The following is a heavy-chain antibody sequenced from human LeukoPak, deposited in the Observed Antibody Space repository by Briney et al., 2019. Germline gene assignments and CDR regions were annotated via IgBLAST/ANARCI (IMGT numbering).Heavy chain of an antibody. CDR2: ISPSGGST. J-gene: IGHJ4*02. CDR3: ARDPSNFYSGGYYSYPDY. CDR1: GYTFTSYY. V-gene: IGHV1-46*01. D-gene: IGHD1-26*01. Sequence: ASVKVSCKASGYTFTSYYMHWVRQAPGQGLEWMGIISPSGGSTSYAQKFQGRVTMTRDTSTSTVYMELSSLRSEDTAVYYCARDPSNFYSGGYYSYPDYWGQGTLVTVSS.